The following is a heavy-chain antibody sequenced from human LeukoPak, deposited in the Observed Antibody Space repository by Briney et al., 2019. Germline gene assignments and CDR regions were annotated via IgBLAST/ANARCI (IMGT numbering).Heavy chain of an antibody. Sequence: GGSLRLSCAASGFNLSSYEMNWVRQAPGKGLEWVSYISSSGSAIYYADSVKGRFTISRDNAKNSLYLQMSSLRAEDTAVYYCARDREPDAFDIWGKGTMVTVSS. V-gene: IGHV3-48*03. CDR1: GFNLSSYE. CDR2: ISSSGSAI. J-gene: IGHJ3*02. CDR3: ARDREPDAFDI. D-gene: IGHD1-14*01.